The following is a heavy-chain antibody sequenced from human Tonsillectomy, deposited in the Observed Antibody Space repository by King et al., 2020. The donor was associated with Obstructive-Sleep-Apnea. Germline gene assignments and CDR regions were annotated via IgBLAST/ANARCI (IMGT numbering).Heavy chain of an antibody. CDR1: GFTFGSYA. D-gene: IGHD1-26*01. V-gene: IGHV3-23*04. CDR3: AKETVGSTWGYFDY. J-gene: IGHJ4*02. Sequence: VQLVESGGGLVQPGGSLRLSCAASGFTFGSYAMSWVRQTPGAGLEWVSVISGRGGSTFYAFSVKGRFTISRDNSKTTLYLQMNSLRPEDTAIYYCAKETVGSTWGYFDYWGRGSLVTVSS. CDR2: ISGRGGST.